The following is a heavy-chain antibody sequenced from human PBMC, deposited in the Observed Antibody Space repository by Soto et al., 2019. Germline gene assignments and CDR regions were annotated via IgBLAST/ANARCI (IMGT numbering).Heavy chain of an antibody. Sequence: SETLSLTCSVSGASISISSYYWGWIRQPPGKGLEWIGTIHYSGITYYDPSLKSRVTISVDTSKNQFSLKLSSVTAADTAMYYCVSSSSGNDFWSEYKGSYFDYWGQGTLVTVSS. J-gene: IGHJ4*02. D-gene: IGHD3-3*01. V-gene: IGHV4-39*01. CDR3: VSSSSGNDFWSEYKGSYFDY. CDR2: IHYSGIT. CDR1: GASISISSYY.